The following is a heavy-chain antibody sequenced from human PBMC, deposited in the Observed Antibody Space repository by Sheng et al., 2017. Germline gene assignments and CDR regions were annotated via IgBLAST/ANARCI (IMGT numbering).Heavy chain of an antibody. J-gene: IGHJ5*02. CDR3: VRETINTIFGGFDP. D-gene: IGHD3-3*01. V-gene: IGHV3-74*01. CDR2: INGDGTDT. CDR1: GFTFSSYW. Sequence: EVQLVESGGDLVQPGGSLRLSCAASGFTFSSYWMHWVRQAPGKGLVWVSYINGDGTDTRYADSVKGRFTISRDNAKNTLYLQMNSLRAEDTAVYYCVRETINTIFGGFDPWGQGTLVTVSS.